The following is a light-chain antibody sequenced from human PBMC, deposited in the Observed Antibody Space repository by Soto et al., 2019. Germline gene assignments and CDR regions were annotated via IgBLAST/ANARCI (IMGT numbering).Light chain of an antibody. Sequence: EIVLTQSPGILSLSPGERATLSCRASQSVSIDLAWYQQKPGQAPRLLIYGASTRATDIPATFTGSGSGTEFTLTISSLQSEDIAVYYCQQYNKWPQTFGQGTKVDI. CDR1: QSVSID. V-gene: IGKV3-15*01. J-gene: IGKJ1*01. CDR3: QQYNKWPQT. CDR2: GAS.